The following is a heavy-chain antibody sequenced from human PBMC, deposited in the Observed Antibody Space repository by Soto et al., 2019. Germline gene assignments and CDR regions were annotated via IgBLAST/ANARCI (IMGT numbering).Heavy chain of an antibody. Sequence: PGGSLRLSCAASGFTFSSYWMHWVRQAPGKGLVWVSRINSDGSSTSYADSVKGRFTISRDNAKNTLYLQMNSLRAEDTAVCYCSSRFLEWLSSAKSYFGYWGEGTLVSGSS. CDR2: INSDGSST. D-gene: IGHD3-3*01. CDR1: GFTFSSYW. V-gene: IGHV3-74*01. J-gene: IGHJ4*02. CDR3: SSRFLEWLSSAKSYFGY.